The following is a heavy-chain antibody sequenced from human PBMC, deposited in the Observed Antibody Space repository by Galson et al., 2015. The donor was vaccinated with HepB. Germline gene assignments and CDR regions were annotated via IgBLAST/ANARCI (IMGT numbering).Heavy chain of an antibody. CDR1: GYTFTSYA. J-gene: IGHJ3*02. Sequence: SVKVSCKASGYTFTSYAMHWVRQAPGQRLEWMGWINAGNGNTKYSQKFQGRVTITRDTSASTAYMELSSLRSEDTAVYYCARARTYDILTGYYSSAFDIWGQGTMVTVSS. V-gene: IGHV1-3*01. D-gene: IGHD3-9*01. CDR3: ARARTYDILTGYYSSAFDI. CDR2: INAGNGNT.